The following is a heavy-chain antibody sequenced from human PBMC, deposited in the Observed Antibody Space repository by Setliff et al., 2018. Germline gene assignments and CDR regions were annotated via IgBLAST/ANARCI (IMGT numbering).Heavy chain of an antibody. D-gene: IGHD3-22*01. J-gene: IGHJ5*02. CDR3: AKLPSGYPYNWFDP. Sequence: PGGSLRLSCAASGFTFSSYWMSWVRQAPGKGLEWVANIKRDGREIYYVDSVKGRFTISRDNAKNSLYLQMNSLRAEDTAVYYCAKLPSGYPYNWFDPWGQGTLVTVSS. CDR2: IKRDGREI. CDR1: GFTFSSYW. V-gene: IGHV3-7*03.